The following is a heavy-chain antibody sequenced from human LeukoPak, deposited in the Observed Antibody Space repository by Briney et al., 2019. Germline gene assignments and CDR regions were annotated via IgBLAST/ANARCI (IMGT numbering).Heavy chain of an antibody. Sequence: GGSLRLSCAASGFTFSAYAMSWVRQAPGKGLEWVSSISSSGDRTFYADSVKDRFTISRDNSENTLYLQMSRLRAEDTAVYYCAKDRPNYHESNGHYYRPNGDYWGQGTLVTVSS. CDR1: GFTFSAYA. CDR2: ISSSGDRT. CDR3: AKDRPNYHESNGHYYRPNGDY. V-gene: IGHV3-23*01. J-gene: IGHJ4*02. D-gene: IGHD3-22*01.